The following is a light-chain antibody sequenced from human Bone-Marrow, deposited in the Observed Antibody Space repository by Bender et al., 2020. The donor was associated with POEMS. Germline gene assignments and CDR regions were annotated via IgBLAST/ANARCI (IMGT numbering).Light chain of an antibody. CDR3: ISYTSSSTLV. Sequence: QSALTQPASVSGSPGQSITISCNGTSSDIGGYNYVSWYQQHPGKAPKLMILDVNNRPSGVSNRFSGSKSGNTASLTISGLQAEDEADYFCISYTSSSTLVFGGGTKLTVL. CDR2: DVN. CDR1: SSDIGGYNY. J-gene: IGLJ3*02. V-gene: IGLV2-14*03.